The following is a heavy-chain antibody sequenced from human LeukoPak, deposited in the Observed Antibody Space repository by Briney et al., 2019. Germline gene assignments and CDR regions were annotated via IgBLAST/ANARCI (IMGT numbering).Heavy chain of an antibody. CDR3: ARHIYSDFWSGYSFDY. Sequence: SETLSLTCSVSGGSISSPNHDWAWIRQPPGQGLEWIGSIYYSGTTYYNLSLKSRVTISVDTSKNQFSLKLSSVTAADTAVYYCARHIYSDFWSGYSFDYWGQGTLVTVSS. D-gene: IGHD3-3*01. CDR2: IYYSGTT. CDR1: GGSISSPNHD. V-gene: IGHV4-39*01. J-gene: IGHJ4*02.